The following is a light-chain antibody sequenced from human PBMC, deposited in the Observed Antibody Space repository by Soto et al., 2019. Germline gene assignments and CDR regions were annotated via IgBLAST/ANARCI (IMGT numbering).Light chain of an antibody. Sequence: FVKTQPPSASVTPGQRVTISCSGSSSNIGSNYVYWYQQLPGTAPKLLIYSNNQRPSGVPDRFSGSKSGTSASLAISGLRSEDEADYYCAAWDDSLSAFYVFGTGTKVTVL. CDR1: SSNIGSNY. CDR3: AAWDDSLSAFYV. CDR2: SNN. V-gene: IGLV1-47*01. J-gene: IGLJ1*01.